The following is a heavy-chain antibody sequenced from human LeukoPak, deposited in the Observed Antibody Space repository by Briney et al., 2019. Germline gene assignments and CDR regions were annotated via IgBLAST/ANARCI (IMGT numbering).Heavy chain of an antibody. CDR1: GFTFSSYA. Sequence: TGGSLRLSCAASGFTFSSYAMSWVRQAPGKGLEWVAVISYDGSNKYYADSVKGRFTISRDNSKNTLYLQMNSLRAEDTAVYYCAKDVGSGWYPNDYWGQGTLVTVSS. V-gene: IGHV3-30*18. CDR2: ISYDGSNK. CDR3: AKDVGSGWYPNDY. D-gene: IGHD6-19*01. J-gene: IGHJ4*02.